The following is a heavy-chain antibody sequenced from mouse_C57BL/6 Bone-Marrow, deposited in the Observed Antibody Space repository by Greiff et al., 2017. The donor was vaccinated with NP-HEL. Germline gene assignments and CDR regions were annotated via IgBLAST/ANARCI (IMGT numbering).Heavy chain of an antibody. CDR1: GFTFSSYG. V-gene: IGHV5-6*01. CDR2: ISSGGSYT. J-gene: IGHJ3*01. CDR3: ERRGGCFFAY. Sequence: EVQLVESGGDLVKPGGSLKLSCAASGFTFSSYGMSWVRQTPDKRLEWVATISSGGSYTYYPDSVKGRFTISRDNAKNTLYLQMSSLKSEDTAVYYCERRGGCFFAYWGQGTLVTVSA.